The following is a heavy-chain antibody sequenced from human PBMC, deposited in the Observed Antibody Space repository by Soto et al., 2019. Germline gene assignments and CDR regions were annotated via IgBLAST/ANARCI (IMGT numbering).Heavy chain of an antibody. CDR3: AKPKEHYYDSSPAEN. V-gene: IGHV3-30*18. Sequence: QVQLVESGGGVVQPGWSLRLSCAASGFSFSSYGMHWVRQAPGKGLEWVAVISFDGNNKYYADSVKGRFTISRDTSKNTLYLQMNSLRAEDSAVYYCAKPKEHYYDSSPAENWGQGTQVTVSS. D-gene: IGHD3-22*01. J-gene: IGHJ4*02. CDR2: ISFDGNNK. CDR1: GFSFSSYG.